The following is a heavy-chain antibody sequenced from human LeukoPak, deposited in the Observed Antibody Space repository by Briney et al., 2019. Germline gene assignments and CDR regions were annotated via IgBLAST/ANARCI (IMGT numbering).Heavy chain of an antibody. CDR2: INPNSGGT. V-gene: IGHV1-2*02. CDR1: GYTFTGYY. D-gene: IGHD2-21*02. CDR3: ARGYCGGDCDDAFDI. J-gene: IGHJ3*02. Sequence: ASVKVSCKASGYTFTGYYMHWVRQAPGQGLEWMGWINPNSGGTNYTQKFQGRVTMTRDTSISTAYMELSRLGSDDTAVYYCARGYCGGDCDDAFDIWGQGTMVTVSS.